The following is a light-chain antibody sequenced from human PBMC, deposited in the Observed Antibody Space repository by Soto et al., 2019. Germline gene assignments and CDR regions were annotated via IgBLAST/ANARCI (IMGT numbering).Light chain of an antibody. Sequence: EIVMTQSPATLSVSPGERVTLSCRASQSVSNNYLAWYQLKPGQAPRFLIYGASNRATGIPDRFSGSGSGTDFTLTISRLEPEDSAVYYCQQYGSSGLTFGGGTKVDI. CDR2: GAS. V-gene: IGKV3-20*01. CDR3: QQYGSSGLT. J-gene: IGKJ4*01. CDR1: QSVSNNY.